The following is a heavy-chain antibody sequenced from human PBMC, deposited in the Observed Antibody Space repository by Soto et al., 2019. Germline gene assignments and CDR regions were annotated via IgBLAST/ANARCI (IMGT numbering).Heavy chain of an antibody. J-gene: IGHJ5*02. D-gene: IGHD3-3*01. Sequence: GESLKISCKSSGYSFTSYWIGWLSQMPGKGLEWMGNILPGDSDTRYSASFQGQVTISADKSISTAYLQWSSLKASDTAMYYCARIGREDWLDPWGQGTLVTVS. CDR1: GYSFTSYW. CDR3: ARIGREDWLDP. V-gene: IGHV5-51*01. CDR2: ILPGDSDT.